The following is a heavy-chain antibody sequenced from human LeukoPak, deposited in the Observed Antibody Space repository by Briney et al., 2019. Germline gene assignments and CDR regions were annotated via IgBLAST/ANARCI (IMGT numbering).Heavy chain of an antibody. CDR3: ARQAAAVNWFDDP. J-gene: IGHJ5*02. Sequence: ASVKDSCKASGYTFTDYYLHWVRQAPGQGLEWMGWINPNSGGTNYAQKFRGRVTMTRDTSVSTAYMELSRLTSDDTAVYYCARQAAAVNWFDDPWGQGTLVTVSS. D-gene: IGHD6-13*01. CDR1: GYTFTDYY. CDR2: INPNSGGT. V-gene: IGHV1-2*02.